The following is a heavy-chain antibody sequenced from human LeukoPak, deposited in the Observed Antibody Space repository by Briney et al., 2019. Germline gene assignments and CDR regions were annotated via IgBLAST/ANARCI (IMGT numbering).Heavy chain of an antibody. V-gene: IGHV3-7*01. D-gene: IGHD3-3*01. CDR2: IKQDGSEK. CDR3: AREGGDFWSGYYPSWFDH. J-gene: IGHJ5*02. Sequence: GGSLRLSCAASGFTLNTYWMSWVRQAPGKGLEWVANIKQDGSEKYYVDSVKGRFIISRDNAKNSLYLQMNSLRVEDTAVYYCAREGGDFWSGYYPSWFDHWGQGTLVTVSS. CDR1: GFTLNTYW.